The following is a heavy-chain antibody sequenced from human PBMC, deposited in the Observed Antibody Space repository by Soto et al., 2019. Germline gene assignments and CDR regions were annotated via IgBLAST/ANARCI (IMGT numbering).Heavy chain of an antibody. CDR3: ARGGPRYCSGGSCYHGY. D-gene: IGHD2-15*01. CDR1: GYTFTSYY. CDR2: INPSGGST. V-gene: IGHV1-46*01. J-gene: IGHJ4*02. Sequence: QVQLVQSGAEVKKPGASVKVSCKASGYTFTSYYMHWVRQAPGQGLEWMGIINPSGGSTSYAQKFQGRVTMPRDTSQSTVYMELSSLRSEDTAVYYCARGGPRYCSGGSCYHGYWGQGTLVTVSS.